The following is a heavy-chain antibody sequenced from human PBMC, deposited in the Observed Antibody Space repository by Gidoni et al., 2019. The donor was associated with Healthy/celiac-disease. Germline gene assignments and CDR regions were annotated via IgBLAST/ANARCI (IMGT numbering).Heavy chain of an antibody. J-gene: IGHJ6*03. D-gene: IGHD6-25*01. CDR3: AQRPPVYMDV. V-gene: IGHV4-4*02. CDR2: IYHSGST. Sequence: GLEWIGEIYHSGSTNYNPSLKSRVTISVDKSKNQFSLKLSSVTAADTAVYYCAQRPPVYMDVWGKGTTVTVSS.